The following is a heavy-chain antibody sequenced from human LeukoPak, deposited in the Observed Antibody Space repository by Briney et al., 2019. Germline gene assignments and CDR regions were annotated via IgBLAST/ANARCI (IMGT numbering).Heavy chain of an antibody. Sequence: TGGSLRPSCAASGFTFSPYEMNWVRQAPGKGLEWLSYISSSSLKGRLTISRDNAKNSLYLQINSLRAEDTAVYYCARRAIGYYAMDVWGQGTTVTVSS. V-gene: IGHV3-48*03. CDR2: ISSS. D-gene: IGHD3-22*01. CDR1: GFTFSPYE. J-gene: IGHJ6*02. CDR3: ARRAIGYYAMDV.